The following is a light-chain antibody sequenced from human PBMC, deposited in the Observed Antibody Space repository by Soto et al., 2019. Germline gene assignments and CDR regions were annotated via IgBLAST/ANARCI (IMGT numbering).Light chain of an antibody. CDR3: HSYDSSLSGFYV. Sequence: QSVLTQPPSVSGAPGQRVTISCTGSSSNIGAGYDVHWYQQLPGTAPKLLIYGNSNRPSGVPDRFSGSKSGTSASLAITGLQAEDEAEYYCHSYDSSLSGFYVFGTGTKVTVL. CDR1: SSNIGAGYD. J-gene: IGLJ1*01. V-gene: IGLV1-40*01. CDR2: GNS.